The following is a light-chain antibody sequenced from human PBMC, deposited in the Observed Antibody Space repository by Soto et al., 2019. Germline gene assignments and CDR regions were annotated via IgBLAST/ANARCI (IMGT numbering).Light chain of an antibody. CDR1: QSVSSN. CDR3: QQYKTSPWT. V-gene: IGKV3-15*01. CDR2: GAS. Sequence: MTQSPSTLTASVGDRVTLSCRASQSVSSNLARYQQKPGQAPRLLIYGASTRATGIPARFSGSGSGTEFTLSISSLQPDDFATYYCQQYKTSPWTFGQGTKVDIK. J-gene: IGKJ1*01.